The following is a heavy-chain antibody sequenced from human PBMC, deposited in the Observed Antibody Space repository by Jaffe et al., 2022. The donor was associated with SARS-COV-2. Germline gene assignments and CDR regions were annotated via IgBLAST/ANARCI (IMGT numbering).Heavy chain of an antibody. CDR1: GFTFSSYS. CDR2: ISSSSSYI. J-gene: IGHJ4*02. CDR3: ARVIKQWLGLDY. Sequence: EVQLVESGGGLVKPGGSLRLSCAASGFTFSSYSMNWVRQAPGKGLEWVSSISSSSSYIYYADSVKGRFTISRDNAKNSLYLQMNSLRAEDTAVYYCARVIKQWLGLDYWGQGTLVTVSS. D-gene: IGHD6-19*01. V-gene: IGHV3-21*01.